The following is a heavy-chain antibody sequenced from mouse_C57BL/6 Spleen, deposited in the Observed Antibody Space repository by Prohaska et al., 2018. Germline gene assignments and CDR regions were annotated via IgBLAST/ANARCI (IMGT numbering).Heavy chain of an antibody. J-gene: IGHJ3*01. CDR3: TIGGNPAWFAY. Sequence: VRPGASVTLSCKASGYTFTDYEMHWVKQTPVHGLEWIGAIDPETGGTAYNQKFKGKAILTADKSSSTAYMELRSLTSEDSAVYYCTIGGNPAWFAYWGQGTLVTVSA. D-gene: IGHD2-1*01. CDR2: IDPETGGT. V-gene: IGHV1-15*01. CDR1: GYTFTDYE.